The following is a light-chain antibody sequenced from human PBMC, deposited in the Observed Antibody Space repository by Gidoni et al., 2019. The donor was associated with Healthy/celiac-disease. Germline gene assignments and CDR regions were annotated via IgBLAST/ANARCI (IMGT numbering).Light chain of an antibody. V-gene: IGKV1-5*03. CDR1: QSISSW. J-gene: IGKJ4*01. CDR3: QQYNSYSPVT. CDR2: KAS. Sequence: DIQLTQSPSTLSASVGDRVTITCRASQSISSWLAWYQQKPGKDPKLLIYKASSLESGVPSRFSGSGSGTEFTLTISSLQPDDFATYYCQQYNSYSPVTFGGGTKVEIK.